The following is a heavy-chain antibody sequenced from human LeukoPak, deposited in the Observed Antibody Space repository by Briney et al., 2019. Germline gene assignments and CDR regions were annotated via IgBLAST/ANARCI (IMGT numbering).Heavy chain of an antibody. V-gene: IGHV1-2*02. D-gene: IGHD3-9*01. Sequence: ASVKVSCKASGYTSTGHYMHWVRQAPGQGLEWMGWINPNSGGTNYAQKFQGRVTMTRDTSISTVYMELSRLTSDDTAVFYCARRYYDALTGYYPFDHWGQGTLVTVSS. J-gene: IGHJ4*02. CDR1: GYTSTGHY. CDR2: INPNSGGT. CDR3: ARRYYDALTGYYPFDH.